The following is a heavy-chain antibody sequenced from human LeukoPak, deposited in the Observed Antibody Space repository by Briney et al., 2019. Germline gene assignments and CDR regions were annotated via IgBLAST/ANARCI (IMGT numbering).Heavy chain of an antibody. CDR3: AREHTGDSMYAY. D-gene: IGHD4-17*01. V-gene: IGHV1-46*01. J-gene: IGHJ4*02. Sequence: ASVKVSCKASGYTFTGYYMHWVRQAPGQGLEWMGIINPSGGSTSYAQKFQGRVTMTRDMSTSTVYMELSSLRSEDTAVYYCAREHTGDSMYAYWGQGTLVTVSS. CDR2: INPSGGST. CDR1: GYTFTGYY.